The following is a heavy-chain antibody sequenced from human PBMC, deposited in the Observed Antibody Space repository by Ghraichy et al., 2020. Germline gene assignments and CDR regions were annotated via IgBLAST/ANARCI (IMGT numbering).Heavy chain of an antibody. V-gene: IGHV4-39*01. Sequence: SETLSLTCTVSGGSISSSSYYWGWIRQPPGKGLEWIGSIYYSGSTYYNPSLKSRVTISVDTSKNQFSLKLSSVTAADTAVYYCARQGHIISNGWFDPWGQGTLVTVSS. CDR1: GGSISSSSYY. CDR3: ARQGHIISNGWFDP. J-gene: IGHJ5*02. D-gene: IGHD3-10*01. CDR2: IYYSGST.